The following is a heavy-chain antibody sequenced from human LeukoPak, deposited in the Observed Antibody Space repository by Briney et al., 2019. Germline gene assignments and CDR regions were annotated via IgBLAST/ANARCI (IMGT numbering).Heavy chain of an antibody. Sequence: ASVKVSCKASGYTFTSYGISWVRQAPGQGLEWMGWISAYNGNTNYAQKLQGRVTMTTDTSTSTAYMELRSLRSDDTAVYYCARDLQTTMVRGGNWFDPWGQGILVTVSS. V-gene: IGHV1-18*01. D-gene: IGHD3-10*01. CDR3: ARDLQTTMVRGGNWFDP. CDR1: GYTFTSYG. J-gene: IGHJ5*02. CDR2: ISAYNGNT.